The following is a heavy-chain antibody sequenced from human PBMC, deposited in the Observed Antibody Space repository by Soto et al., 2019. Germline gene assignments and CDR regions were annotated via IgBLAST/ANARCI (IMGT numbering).Heavy chain of an antibody. V-gene: IGHV3-23*01. Sequence: GGSLRLSCAASGFTFSNYAMNWVRQAPGKGLEWVSAISGSGGSTYYADSVKGRFTISRDNSKNTLYVQMNSLRAEDTAVYYCARDRASWGVSASGGMDVWGQGTTVTVSS. CDR1: GFTFSNYA. J-gene: IGHJ6*02. D-gene: IGHD3-3*01. CDR2: ISGSGGST. CDR3: ARDRASWGVSASGGMDV.